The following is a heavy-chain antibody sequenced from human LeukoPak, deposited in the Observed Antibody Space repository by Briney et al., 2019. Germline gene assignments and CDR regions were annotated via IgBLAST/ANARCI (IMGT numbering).Heavy chain of an antibody. CDR1: GGSISSYY. D-gene: IGHD6-6*01. CDR3: ARVMDSSSSSGDY. J-gene: IGHJ4*02. CDR2: IYYNGST. V-gene: IGHV4-59*01. Sequence: SSETLSLTCTVSGGSISSYYWSWIRQPPGKGLEWIGYIYYNGSTNYNPSLKSRVTISVDTSKNQFSLKLSSVTAADTAVYYCARVMDSSSSSGDYWGQGTLVTVSS.